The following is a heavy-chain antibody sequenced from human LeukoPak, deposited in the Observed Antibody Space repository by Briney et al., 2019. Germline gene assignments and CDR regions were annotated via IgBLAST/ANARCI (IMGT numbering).Heavy chain of an antibody. D-gene: IGHD6-19*01. CDR3: AKDSYPGIAVAGVMYYFDY. Sequence: GSLRLSCAASGFTFSSYAMSWVRQAPGKGLEWVSAISGSGGSTYYADSVKGQFTISRDNSKNTLYLQMNSLRAEDTAVYYCAKDSYPGIAVAGVMYYFDYWGQGTLVTVSS. CDR2: ISGSGGST. CDR1: GFTFSSYA. V-gene: IGHV3-23*01. J-gene: IGHJ4*02.